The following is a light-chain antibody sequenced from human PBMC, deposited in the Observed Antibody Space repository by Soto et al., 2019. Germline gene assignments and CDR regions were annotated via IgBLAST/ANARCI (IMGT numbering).Light chain of an antibody. Sequence: ELVMTQSPATLSVSPGARATLSCRASQTVSSNLAWYQQRPGQAPRLLIYETSTRATGIPARFSGSGSGTEFTLTISYLQSEDFAVYYCQQYNNWPPRTFGQWTKLEIK. CDR1: QTVSSN. J-gene: IGKJ2*01. CDR2: ETS. V-gene: IGKV3-15*01. CDR3: QQYNNWPPRT.